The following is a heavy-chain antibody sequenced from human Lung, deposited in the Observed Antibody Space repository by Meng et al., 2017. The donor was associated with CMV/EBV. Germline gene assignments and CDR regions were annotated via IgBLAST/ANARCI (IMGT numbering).Heavy chain of an antibody. D-gene: IGHD2/OR15-2a*01. CDR1: GGXISSSSYY. J-gene: IGHJ6*02. V-gene: IGHV4-39*07. CDR3: ARGVIASNYYYYGMDV. Sequence: SXTXSLXCTVSGGXISSSSYYWGWIRQPPGKGLEWIGSIYYSGSTYYNPSLKSRVTISVDTSKNQFSLKLSSVTAADTAVYYCARGVIASNYYYYGMDVGXQGTXVTVSS. CDR2: IYYSGST.